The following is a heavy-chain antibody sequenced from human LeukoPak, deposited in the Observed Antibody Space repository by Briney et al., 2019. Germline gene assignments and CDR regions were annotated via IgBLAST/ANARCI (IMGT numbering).Heavy chain of an antibody. CDR1: GFNFSDYF. V-gene: IGHV3-7*01. J-gene: IGHJ4*02. Sequence: PGGSLRLSCAASGFNFSDYFLTWVRQAPGKGLEWVANINQDGNEKNYVDSLEGRFTISRDNAKRSLYLQMNSLSVDDTAMYYCVRDVGYYGGNHDYWGQGTLVIVSS. CDR2: INQDGNEK. CDR3: VRDVGYYGGNHDY. D-gene: IGHD4-23*01.